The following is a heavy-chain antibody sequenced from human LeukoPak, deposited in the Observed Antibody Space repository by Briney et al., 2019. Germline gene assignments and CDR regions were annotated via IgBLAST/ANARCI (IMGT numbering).Heavy chain of an antibody. V-gene: IGHV1-2*02. CDR1: GYTFTGYY. D-gene: IGHD2-2*01. CDR3: ARARYCSSTSCTFDY. Sequence: ASVKVSCKASGYTFTGYYMHWVRQAPGQGLEWMGWINPNSGGTSYAQKFQGRVTMTRDTSISTAYMELSRLRSDDTAVYYCARARYCSSTSCTFDYWGQGTLVTVSS. J-gene: IGHJ4*02. CDR2: INPNSGGT.